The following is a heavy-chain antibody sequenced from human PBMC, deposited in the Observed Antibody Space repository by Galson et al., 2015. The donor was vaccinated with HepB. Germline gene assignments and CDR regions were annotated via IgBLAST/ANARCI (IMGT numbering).Heavy chain of an antibody. V-gene: IGHV3-30-3*01. D-gene: IGHD1-26*01. CDR2: ISSAGSSQ. Sequence: FLRLSCAASGFNFNTYTMHWVRQAPGKGLEWVSTISSAGSSQYYPDSVKGRFTVSRDNSKNMMYLQVDSLRAEDTAVFYCARDAMGRGSGSYSAFDYWGQGILVTVSS. J-gene: IGHJ4*02. CDR3: ARDAMGRGSGSYSAFDY. CDR1: GFNFNTYT.